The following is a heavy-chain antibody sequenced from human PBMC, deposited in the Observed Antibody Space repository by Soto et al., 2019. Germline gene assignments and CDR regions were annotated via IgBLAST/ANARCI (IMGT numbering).Heavy chain of an antibody. D-gene: IGHD3-22*01. CDR3: AKDPSQAHDSSGLHFDY. CDR1: GFTFSSYG. Sequence: QPGGSLRLSCAASGFTFSSYGMHWVRQAPGKGLEWVAVISYDGSNKYYADSVKGRFTISRDNSKNTLYLQMNSLRAEDTAVYYCAKDPSQAHDSSGLHFDYWGQGTQVTVSS. J-gene: IGHJ4*02. V-gene: IGHV3-30*18. CDR2: ISYDGSNK.